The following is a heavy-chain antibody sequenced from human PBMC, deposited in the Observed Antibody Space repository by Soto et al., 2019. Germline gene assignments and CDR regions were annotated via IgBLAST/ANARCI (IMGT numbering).Heavy chain of an antibody. J-gene: IGHJ3*02. CDR2: IIPMFGAV. V-gene: IGHV1-69*01. CDR1: GGTFDSYA. CDR3: AREKDAFDI. Sequence: QVQLVQSGAEVKKPGSSVKVSCKASGGTFDSYALSWVRQAPGQGLEWVGGIIPMFGAVHYAQTFHARVMIPAEVSTNTAYLELISLTSKDTAVYYCAREKDAFDIWGQWTRITVSS.